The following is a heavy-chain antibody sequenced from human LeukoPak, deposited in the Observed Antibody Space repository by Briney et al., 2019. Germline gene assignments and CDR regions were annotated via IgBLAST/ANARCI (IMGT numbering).Heavy chain of an antibody. V-gene: IGHV4-59*12. D-gene: IGHD6-19*01. CDR2: IYYSGST. J-gene: IGHJ5*02. CDR3: ARALGSGWYPSYNWFDP. CDR1: NGSISTYY. Sequence: SETLSLTCIVSNGSISTYYWSWIRQPPGKGLEWIGSIYYSGSTYYNPSLKSRVTISVDTSKNQFSLKLSSVTAADTAVYYCARALGSGWYPSYNWFDPWGQGTLVTVSS.